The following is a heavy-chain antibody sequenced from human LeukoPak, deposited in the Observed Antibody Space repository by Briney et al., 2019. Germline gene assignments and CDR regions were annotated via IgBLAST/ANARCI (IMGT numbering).Heavy chain of an antibody. D-gene: IGHD5-18*01. CDR3: ATIKRGDIYGYFDF. V-gene: IGHV4-59*11. CDR2: LYDSVRT. Sequence: SETLSLTCTVSGGSISSHYWSWLRQPPGKGLEWIAYLYDSVRTKDNPSLKGRVTLSADTSKNQHSLRLSSVAAADTAVYYCATIKRGDIYGYFDFWGQGILVTVSS. CDR1: GGSISSHY. J-gene: IGHJ4*02.